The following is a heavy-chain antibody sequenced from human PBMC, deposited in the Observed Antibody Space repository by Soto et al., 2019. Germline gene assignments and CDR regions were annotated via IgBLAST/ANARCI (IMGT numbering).Heavy chain of an antibody. D-gene: IGHD3-10*01. CDR2: IIPILGIA. CDR3: SRVYGSGHY. J-gene: IGHJ4*02. CDR1: GGTFSSYT. V-gene: IGHV1-69*02. Sequence: QVQLVQSGAEVKKPGSSVKVSCKASGGTFSSYTISWVRQAPGQGLEWMGRIIPILGIANYAQKFQGRVTITADKSTSTAYMELSSVRSEDTAVYYCSRVYGSGHYWGQGTLVTVSS.